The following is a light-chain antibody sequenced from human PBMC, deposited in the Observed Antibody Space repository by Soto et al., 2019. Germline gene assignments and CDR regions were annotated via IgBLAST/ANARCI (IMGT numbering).Light chain of an antibody. J-gene: IGKJ1*01. CDR2: GAS. V-gene: IGKV3-20*01. CDR3: QQYGSSPT. CDR1: QSVRSNY. Sequence: EIVLPQSPGTLSLSPGERATLSCRASQSVRSNYLAWYQQKPGQAPRLLIYGASSRATGIPDRFSGSGSGTDFTLTISRLQPEDFVVYFCQQYGSSPTFGQGTKVDNK.